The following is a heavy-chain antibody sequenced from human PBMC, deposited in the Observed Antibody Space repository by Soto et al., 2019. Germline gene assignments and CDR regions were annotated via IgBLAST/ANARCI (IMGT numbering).Heavy chain of an antibody. CDR3: ARGGGYDVGSFRNLHWFDP. CDR2: INHSGST. J-gene: IGHJ5*02. D-gene: IGHD5-12*01. Sequence: SETLSLTCAVYGGSFSGYYWSWIRQPPGKGLEWIGEINHSGSTNYNPSLKSRVTISVDTSKNQFSLKLSSVTAADTAVYYCARGGGYDVGSFRNLHWFDPWGQGTLVTVSS. CDR1: GGSFSGYY. V-gene: IGHV4-34*01.